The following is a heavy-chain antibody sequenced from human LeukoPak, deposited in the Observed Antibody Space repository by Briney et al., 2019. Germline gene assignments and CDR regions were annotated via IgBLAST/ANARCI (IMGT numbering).Heavy chain of an antibody. D-gene: IGHD2-15*01. V-gene: IGHV4-39*07. Sequence: PSETLSLTCTVSGGSISSSSYYWGWIRQPPGKGLEWIGSIYYSGSTYYNPSLKSRVTISVDTSKNQFSLKLSSVTAADTAVYYCARERHGVVVVAATPGVRYFDYWGQGTQVTVSS. J-gene: IGHJ4*02. CDR3: ARERHGVVVVAATPGVRYFDY. CDR1: GGSISSSSYY. CDR2: IYYSGST.